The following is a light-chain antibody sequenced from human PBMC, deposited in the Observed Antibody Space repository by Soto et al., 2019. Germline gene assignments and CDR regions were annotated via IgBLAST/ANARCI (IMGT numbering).Light chain of an antibody. Sequence: ENVLTQSPATLSLSPGERATLYCRASQSVSSNLAWYQQKPGQAPRLLIYGASSRATGIPDRFSGSGSGTDFTLTISRLEPEDFAVYYCQQDYNLPITFGQGTRLEIK. V-gene: IGKV3-20*01. J-gene: IGKJ5*01. CDR1: QSVSSN. CDR2: GAS. CDR3: QQDYNLPIT.